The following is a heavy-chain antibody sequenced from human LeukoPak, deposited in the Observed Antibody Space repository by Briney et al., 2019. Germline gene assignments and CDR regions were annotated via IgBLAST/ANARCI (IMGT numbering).Heavy chain of an antibody. CDR3: ATLISGWSLY. D-gene: IGHD6-19*01. V-gene: IGHV3-74*01. Sequence: GSLRLSCAASGSGFTFNNYWMHWVRQAPGKGLVWVSRINAGGSTTSYADSVRGRFTISRDNAKNTLYLQMNSLRAEDTAVYYCATLISGWSLYWGQGTLVTVSS. CDR1: GSGFTFNNYW. J-gene: IGHJ4*02. CDR2: INAGGSTT.